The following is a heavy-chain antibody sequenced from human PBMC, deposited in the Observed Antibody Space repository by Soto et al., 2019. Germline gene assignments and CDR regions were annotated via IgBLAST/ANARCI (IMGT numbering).Heavy chain of an antibody. Sequence: SETLSLTCTVSGGSISSSSYYWGWIRQPPGKGLEWIGSIYYSGSTYYNPSLKSRVTISVDTSKNQFSLKRSSVTAADTAVYYCARPINCSGGSCFAFDIWGQGTMVTVSS. CDR1: GGSISSSSYY. D-gene: IGHD2-15*01. J-gene: IGHJ3*02. CDR2: IYYSGST. CDR3: ARPINCSGGSCFAFDI. V-gene: IGHV4-39*01.